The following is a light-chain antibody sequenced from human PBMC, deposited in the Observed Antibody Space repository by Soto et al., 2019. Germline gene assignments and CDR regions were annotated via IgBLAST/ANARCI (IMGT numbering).Light chain of an antibody. CDR2: EVT. CDR1: SSDVGGYDY. Sequence: QSVLTQPASVSGSPGQSITISRTGTSSDVGGYDYVSWYQQHPGKAPKLMIYEVTNRASGVSNRFSGSKSGNTASLTISGLQAEDGTDYYCSSYTSSTTRVFGTGTKVTVL. V-gene: IGLV2-14*01. CDR3: SSYTSSTTRV. J-gene: IGLJ1*01.